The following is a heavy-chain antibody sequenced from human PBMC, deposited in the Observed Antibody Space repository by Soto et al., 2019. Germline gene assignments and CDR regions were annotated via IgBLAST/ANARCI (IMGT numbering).Heavy chain of an antibody. J-gene: IGHJ3*02. CDR2: ISSSSSTI. V-gene: IGHV3-48*01. Sequence: EVQLVESGGGLVQPGGSLRLSCAASGFTFSSYSMNWVRQAPGKGLEWVSYISSSSSTIYYADSVKGRFTISRDNAKNSLYLQMNSLRAEDTAVYYCARDQHTRAFDIWGQGTMVTVSS. CDR1: GFTFSSYS. D-gene: IGHD2-21*01. CDR3: ARDQHTRAFDI.